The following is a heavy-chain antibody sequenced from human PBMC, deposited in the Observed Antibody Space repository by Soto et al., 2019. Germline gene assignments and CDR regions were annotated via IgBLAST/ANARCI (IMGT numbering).Heavy chain of an antibody. CDR1: GFFFNDKW. Sequence: GGSLRLSCTASGFFFNDKWMHWVRQAPGKGLVWVARIDGHSGTTNYADSVRGRFTISRDNAKNTVYLHLNTLTDEDTAVYYCARGGAMGVDHWGQGTLVTVSS. D-gene: IGHD1-26*01. J-gene: IGHJ4*02. CDR2: IDGHSGTT. V-gene: IGHV3-74*01. CDR3: ARGGAMGVDH.